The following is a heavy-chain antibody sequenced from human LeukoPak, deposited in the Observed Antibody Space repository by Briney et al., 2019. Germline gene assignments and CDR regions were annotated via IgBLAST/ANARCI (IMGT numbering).Heavy chain of an antibody. CDR2: VNHSGYT. J-gene: IGHJ4*02. V-gene: IGHV4-34*01. CDR1: GTSFSSYY. CDR3: ARMTTGHDF. D-gene: IGHD4-17*01. Sequence: SETLSLTCAVSGTSFSSYYWSWIRQPPGKGLEWIGKVNHSGYTNDNPSLKSRVTISVDTSKNQFSLRLRSVTAADTAVYFCARMTTGHDFWGQGTLVTVSS.